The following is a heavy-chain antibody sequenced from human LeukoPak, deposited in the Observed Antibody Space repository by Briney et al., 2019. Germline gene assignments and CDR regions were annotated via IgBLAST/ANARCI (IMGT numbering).Heavy chain of an antibody. Sequence: ASVKVSCKASGFTFTSSAMQWVRQARGQRLEWIGWIVVGSGNTNYAQKFQERVTITRDMSTSTAYMELSSLRSEDTAVYYCARDGEVVVAANWFDPWGQGTLVTVSS. V-gene: IGHV1-58*02. CDR1: GFTFTSSA. CDR2: IVVGSGNT. CDR3: ARDGEVVVAANWFDP. D-gene: IGHD2-15*01. J-gene: IGHJ5*02.